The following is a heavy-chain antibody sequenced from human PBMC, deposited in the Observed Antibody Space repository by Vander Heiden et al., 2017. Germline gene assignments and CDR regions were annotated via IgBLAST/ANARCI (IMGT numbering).Heavy chain of an antibody. CDR3: ARDADDSSDY. CDR2: INPNSGGT. J-gene: IGHJ4*02. Sequence: QVQLVQSGAEVKKPGASVKVSCKASGYTFTGYYMHWVRQAPGQGLEWMGWINPNSGGTNDAQKFQGRVTMTRDTSISTAYMEMRRLRSDDTAVYYCARDADDSSDYWGQGTLVTVYS. V-gene: IGHV1-2*02. D-gene: IGHD3-22*01. CDR1: GYTFTGYY.